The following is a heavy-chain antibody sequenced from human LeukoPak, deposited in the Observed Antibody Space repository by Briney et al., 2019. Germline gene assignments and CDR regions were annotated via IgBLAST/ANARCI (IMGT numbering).Heavy chain of an antibody. CDR3: AKGFEDSGRSPLDY. J-gene: IGHJ4*02. V-gene: IGHV3-43D*03. CDR1: GFTFADYA. D-gene: IGHD3-10*01. CDR2: ISWDGGSP. Sequence: GGPLRLSCAAPGFTFADYAMHWVRHAPGKGLEWVSLISWDGGSPYYADSVKGRFTISRDNSKNSLYLQMNSLRAEDTALYYCAKGFEDSGRSPLDYWGQGTLVTVSS.